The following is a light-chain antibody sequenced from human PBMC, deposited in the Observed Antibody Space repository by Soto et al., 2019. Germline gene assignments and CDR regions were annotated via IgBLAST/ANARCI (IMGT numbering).Light chain of an antibody. CDR3: QQYNNWPRT. Sequence: DIVMTQSTATLSVSPGERATLSCRASQSFSSNLAWYQQKPGQAPRLLIYGASTRATGIPARFSGSGSGTEFTLTISSLQSEDFAVYYCQQYNNWPRTFGQGTRLENK. CDR2: GAS. V-gene: IGKV3-15*01. J-gene: IGKJ5*01. CDR1: QSFSSN.